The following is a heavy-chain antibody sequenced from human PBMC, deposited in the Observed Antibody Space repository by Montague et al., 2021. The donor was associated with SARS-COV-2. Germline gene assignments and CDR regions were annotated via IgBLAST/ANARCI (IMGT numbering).Heavy chain of an antibody. V-gene: IGHV2-70*01. J-gene: IGHJ6*02. D-gene: IGHD4-11*01. CDR2: IDWDDDK. CDR1: GFPLSTSGMC. Sequence: PALVKPTQTLTLTCTFSGFPLSTSGMCVSWIRQPPGKALEWLALIDWDDDKYYSTSLKTRLTISKDTSKNQVVLTMTNMDPVDTATYYCARVTTVTYPYYYNYGMDVWGQGTTVTVSS. CDR3: ARVTTVTYPYYYNYGMDV.